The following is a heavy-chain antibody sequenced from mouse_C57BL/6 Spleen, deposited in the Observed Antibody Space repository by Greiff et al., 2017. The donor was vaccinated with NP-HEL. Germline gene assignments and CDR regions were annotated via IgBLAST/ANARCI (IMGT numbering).Heavy chain of an antibody. V-gene: IGHV1-81*01. CDR1: GYTFTSYG. D-gene: IGHD2-4*01. Sequence: VQLQQSGAELARPGASVKLSCKASGYTFTSYGISWVKQRTGQGLEWIGEIYPRSGNTYYNEKFKGKATLTADKSSSTAYMELRSLTSEDSAVYFCARGRYYEYDAWFAYWGQGTLVTVSA. CDR2: IYPRSGNT. J-gene: IGHJ3*01. CDR3: ARGRYYEYDAWFAY.